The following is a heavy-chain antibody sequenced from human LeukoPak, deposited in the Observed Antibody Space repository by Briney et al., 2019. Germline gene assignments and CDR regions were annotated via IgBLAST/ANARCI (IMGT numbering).Heavy chain of an antibody. CDR3: ARNYAVRYFDL. CDR1: GGSISSYY. D-gene: IGHD1-7*01. CDR2: IYASGCT. J-gene: IGHJ2*01. V-gene: IGHV4-4*07. Sequence: PSETLSLTCTVSGGSISSYYWSWIRQPAGKGPEGIGRIYASGCTNYTPSLKSRVTMSVDTSKNQFSLKLSSVTAADTAVYYCARNYAVRYFDLWGRGTLVTVSS.